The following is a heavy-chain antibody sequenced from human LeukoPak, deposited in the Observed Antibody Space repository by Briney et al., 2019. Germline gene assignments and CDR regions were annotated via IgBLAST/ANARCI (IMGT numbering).Heavy chain of an antibody. CDR2: ISGSGTST. Sequence: TGGSLRLSCAASGFTFSNYAMSWVRQGPGKGLEWVLAISGSGTSTYYADSMKGRFTISRDNFKNTLYLEMNSLRAEDTAVYYCAKGGPYYYDSSGYYYFDSWGQGTLVTVSS. CDR1: GFTFSNYA. CDR3: AKGGPYYYDSSGYYYFDS. V-gene: IGHV3-23*01. J-gene: IGHJ4*02. D-gene: IGHD3-22*01.